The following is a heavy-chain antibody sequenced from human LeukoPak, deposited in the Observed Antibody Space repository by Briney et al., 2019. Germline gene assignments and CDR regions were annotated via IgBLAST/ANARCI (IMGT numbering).Heavy chain of an antibody. Sequence: SETLSLTCAVSGGSISPYYWNWIRQPPGKGLEWIGYVYDGGTTNYNPSLKRRVTISVDTSKNQFSLKLSSVTAADTAVYYCARWSYYDSSGYSYYGMDVWGQGTTVTVSS. J-gene: IGHJ6*02. CDR1: GGSISPYY. CDR2: VYDGGTT. CDR3: ARWSYYDSSGYSYYGMDV. D-gene: IGHD3-22*01. V-gene: IGHV4-59*01.